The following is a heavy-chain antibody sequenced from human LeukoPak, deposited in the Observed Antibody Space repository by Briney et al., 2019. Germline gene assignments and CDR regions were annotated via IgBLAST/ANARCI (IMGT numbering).Heavy chain of an antibody. Sequence: GGSLRLSCAASGFTFSSYWMHWVRQAPGKGLVWVSRVNSDGSSTTYADSVKGRFTISRDNAKSTLYLQMNSLGAEDTAVYYCARGSTQYSSGWYGLDYWGQGTLVTVSS. CDR3: ARGSTQYSSGWYGLDY. CDR1: GFTFSSYW. V-gene: IGHV3-74*01. CDR2: VNSDGSST. D-gene: IGHD6-19*01. J-gene: IGHJ4*02.